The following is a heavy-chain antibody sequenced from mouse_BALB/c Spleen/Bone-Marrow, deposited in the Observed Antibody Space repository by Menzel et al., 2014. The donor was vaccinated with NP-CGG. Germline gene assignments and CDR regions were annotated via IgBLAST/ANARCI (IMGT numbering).Heavy chain of an antibody. V-gene: IGHV1-7*01. CDR3: AMHITAIDNAMDY. CDR2: INPSTGYT. Sequence: QVQLKQSGAELAKPGASVKMSCKASGYTFTSYWMHWVKQRPGQGLEWIGYINPSTGYTEYNQKLKDKATLTADKSSSADYMHMMCLTSESPAFYYSAMHITAIDNAMDYWGQGTSVTVSS. J-gene: IGHJ4*01. CDR1: GYTFTSYW. D-gene: IGHD1-1*01.